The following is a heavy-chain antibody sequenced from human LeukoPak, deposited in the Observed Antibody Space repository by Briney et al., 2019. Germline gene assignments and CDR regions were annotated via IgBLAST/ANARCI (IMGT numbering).Heavy chain of an antibody. Sequence: ESLKISCLGSGFRFTNSWISWVRQMPDKGLEWRGIIYPGDYSGGSDIRYSPSFEGQVTISADTSIRTAYLQCSSLRASDAAMYYCARHESRTRYYYYGMDVWGQGTTVTVSS. CDR3: ARHESRTRYYYYGMDV. CDR2: IYPGDYSGGSDI. V-gene: IGHV5-51*01. J-gene: IGHJ6*02. D-gene: IGHD1-1*01. CDR1: GFRFTNSW.